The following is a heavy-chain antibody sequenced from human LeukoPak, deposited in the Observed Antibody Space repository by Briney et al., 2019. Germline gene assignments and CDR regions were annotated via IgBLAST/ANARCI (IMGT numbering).Heavy chain of an antibody. CDR3: ARGKWVGHTHGYYLDY. Sequence: GASVNVSFKASGYTFTDYGIQWVRQAPGQGLEWMGWINAGNGNTKYLQKFQGRVTITRDTSASKAYLDLSSLRSEDTTVYYCARGKWVGHTHGYYLDYWGQGTLVTVSS. CDR2: INAGNGNT. V-gene: IGHV1-3*01. CDR1: GYTFTDYG. J-gene: IGHJ4*02. D-gene: IGHD6-19*01.